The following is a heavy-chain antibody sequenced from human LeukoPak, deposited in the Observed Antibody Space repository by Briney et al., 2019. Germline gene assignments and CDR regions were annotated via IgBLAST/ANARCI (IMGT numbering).Heavy chain of an antibody. CDR3: ARDNNWGSTHY. D-gene: IGHD7-27*01. CDR1: GFTFNTYA. J-gene: IGHJ4*02. V-gene: IGHV3-30*15. Sequence: GGSLRLSCAASGFTFNTYAMHWVRQAPGKGLEWVAVISYDGSNKYYADSVKGRFTISRDNSKNTLFLQTSSLRAEDTAVYYCARDNNWGSTHYWGQGTLVTVSS. CDR2: ISYDGSNK.